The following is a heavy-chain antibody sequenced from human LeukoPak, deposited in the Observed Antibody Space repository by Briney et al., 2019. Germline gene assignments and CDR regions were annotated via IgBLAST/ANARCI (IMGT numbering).Heavy chain of an antibody. J-gene: IGHJ4*02. Sequence: PGGSLRLSCAASGFTVSSNYMSWVRQAPGKGLEWVSVIYSGGSTYYADSVKGRFTISRDNFKNTLYLQMNSLRAEDTAVYYCAKDPFLPPLGKPLLYASGYWGQGTLVTVSS. CDR2: IYSGGST. CDR3: AKDPFLPPLGKPLLYASGY. D-gene: IGHD2-2*02. CDR1: GFTVSSNY. V-gene: IGHV3-53*01.